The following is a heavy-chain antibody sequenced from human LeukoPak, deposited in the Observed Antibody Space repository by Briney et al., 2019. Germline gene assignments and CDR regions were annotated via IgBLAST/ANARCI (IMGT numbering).Heavy chain of an antibody. V-gene: IGHV4-59*01. CDR2: IHYSGST. J-gene: IGHJ6*03. D-gene: IGHD6-13*01. CDR3: ARTGYSSSWLPGGDYYYYYMDV. Sequence: SETLSLTCSVSGGSISGYYWSWIRQPPGKGLEWIGYIHYSGSTHYNPSLKSRVTISVDTSKNQFSLKLSSVTAADTAVYYCARTGYSSSWLPGGDYYYYYMDVWGKGTTVTISS. CDR1: GGSISGYY.